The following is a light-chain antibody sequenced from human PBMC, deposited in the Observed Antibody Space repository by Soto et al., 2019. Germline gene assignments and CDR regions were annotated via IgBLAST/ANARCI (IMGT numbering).Light chain of an antibody. V-gene: IGKV1-12*01. CDR3: QQGDSFPFT. Sequence: DIQMTQSPSSVSASVVDRVTITFRASQDISSWVAWYQQKPGKAPKLLISAASSLQSGVPRRFSGSGSGTDFTLIISSLQPEDFATYFCQQGDSFPFTFGGGTKVDIK. J-gene: IGKJ4*01. CDR1: QDISSW. CDR2: AAS.